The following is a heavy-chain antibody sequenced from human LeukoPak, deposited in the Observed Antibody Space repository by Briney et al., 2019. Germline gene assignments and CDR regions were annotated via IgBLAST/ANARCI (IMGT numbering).Heavy chain of an antibody. J-gene: IGHJ1*01. CDR2: IHYSGST. CDR1: GRSIRSNY. D-gene: IGHD2-21*02. Sequence: SETLSLICTLSGRSIRSNYWSWIRHPAGEGLEWIGYIHYSGSTNYNPSLKSRVTISVDTSKKLFSLKLSSVTAADTAVYYCAGGDRAAYFQHWGQGTLVTVFS. V-gene: IGHV4-59*01. CDR3: AGGDRAAYFQH.